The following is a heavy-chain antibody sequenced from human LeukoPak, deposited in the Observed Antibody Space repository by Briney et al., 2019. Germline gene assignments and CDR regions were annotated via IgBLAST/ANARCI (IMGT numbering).Heavy chain of an antibody. V-gene: IGHV4-59*01. D-gene: IGHD6-13*01. CDR2: IYYSGST. CDR3: ARGIAAAGTNNWFDP. CDR1: GGSISSYY. Sequence: SETLSLTCTVSGGSISSYYWSWIRQPPGKGLEWIGYIYYSGSTNYNPSLKSRVTISVDTSKNQFSLKLSSVTAADTAVYYCARGIAAAGTNNWFDPWGQGTLVTVSS. J-gene: IGHJ5*02.